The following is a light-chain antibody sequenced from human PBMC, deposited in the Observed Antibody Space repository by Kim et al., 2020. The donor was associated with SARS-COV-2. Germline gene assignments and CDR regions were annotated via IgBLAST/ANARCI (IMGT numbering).Light chain of an antibody. CDR2: YAN. Sequence: AHGKNARRTCGGTNIEMKMGHWYRQKTGTAPVLVIFYANDQPSGIPERSSGSNSGNTATLTISWGEAGDEAYYYCQVWDSSSDHRVFGGGTQLTVL. V-gene: IGLV3-21*04. CDR1: NIEMKM. CDR3: QVWDSSSDHRV. J-gene: IGLJ3*02.